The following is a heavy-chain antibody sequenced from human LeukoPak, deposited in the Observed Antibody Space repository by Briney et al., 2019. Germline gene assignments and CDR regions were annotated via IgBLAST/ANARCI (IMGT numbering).Heavy chain of an antibody. CDR2: IYYSGST. D-gene: IGHD3-9*01. J-gene: IGHJ4*02. CDR3: ARALTGYYYLDY. CDR1: GGSISSYY. Sequence: PSETLSLTCTVSGGSISSYYWSWIRQPPGKGREWIGYIYYSGSTNYNPSLKSRVTISVDTSKNQFSLKLKSVTAADTAVYYCARALTGYYYLDYWGQGTLVTVSS. V-gene: IGHV4-59*01.